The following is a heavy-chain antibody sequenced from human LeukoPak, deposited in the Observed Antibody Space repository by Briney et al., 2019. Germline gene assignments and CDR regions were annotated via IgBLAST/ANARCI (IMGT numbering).Heavy chain of an antibody. D-gene: IGHD3-10*01. CDR3: ARDGDYGVGSYYRGCIDS. CDR2: IHPRRGDT. Sequence: AAVKVSCKTSGYSFTAFYIHWVRQAPGQGLEWMGWIHPRRGDTNYAQKFQGRVTMTRDTPISTAYLDLSSLRSDDTAVYYCARDGDYGVGSYYRGCIDSWGQGTPVTVSP. V-gene: IGHV1-2*02. CDR1: GYSFTAFY. J-gene: IGHJ4*02.